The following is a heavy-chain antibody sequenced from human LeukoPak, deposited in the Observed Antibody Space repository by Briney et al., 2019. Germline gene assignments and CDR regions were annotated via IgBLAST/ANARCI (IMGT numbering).Heavy chain of an antibody. CDR1: GFTFSTYA. Sequence: TGGSLRLSCAASGFTFSTYAMSWVRQAPGKGLEWVSSISGSGGSTYYADSVKGRFTISRDNSKNTLYLQMNSLRAENTAVYYCAKEGDHYDSRDSGAFDIWGQGTRVTVSS. CDR2: ISGSGGST. V-gene: IGHV3-23*01. J-gene: IGHJ3*02. CDR3: AKEGDHYDSRDSGAFDI. D-gene: IGHD3-22*01.